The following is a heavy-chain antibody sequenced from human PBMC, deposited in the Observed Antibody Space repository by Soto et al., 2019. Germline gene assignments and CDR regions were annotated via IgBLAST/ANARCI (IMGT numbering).Heavy chain of an antibody. D-gene: IGHD5-12*01. CDR2: VFYSGSA. J-gene: IGHJ3*02. CDR3: ARDMAGSSGYDGFDI. CDR1: GGSISRGDYY. Sequence: SETLSLTCTVSGGSISRGDYYWSWIRQPPGKGLEWVGYVFYSGSARYNPSLRSRVTISKDTAKNQFSLKVTSVTPADTAVYYCARDMAGSSGYDGFDIWGQGTMVTVSS. V-gene: IGHV4-61*08.